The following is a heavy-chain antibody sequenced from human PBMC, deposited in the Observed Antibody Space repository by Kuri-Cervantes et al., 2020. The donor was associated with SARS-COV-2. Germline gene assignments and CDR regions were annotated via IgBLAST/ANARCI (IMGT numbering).Heavy chain of an antibody. CDR1: GGTISSYY. CDR3: ARELGLTTVYWFDP. V-gene: IGHV4-59*01. D-gene: IGHD4-17*01. Sequence: ESLKISCTVSGGTISSYYWSWIRQPPGKGLEWIGYIYYSGSTNYNPSLKSRVTITVEKSKNKFSLKLSSVTAADTAVYYCARELGLTTVYWFDPWGQGTLVTVSS. CDR2: IYYSGST. J-gene: IGHJ5*02.